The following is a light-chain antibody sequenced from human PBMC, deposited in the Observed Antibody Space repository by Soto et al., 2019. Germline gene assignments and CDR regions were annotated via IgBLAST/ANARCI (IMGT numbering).Light chain of an antibody. Sequence: EIVLTQSPGTLSLSPGEGASLSCRASQSVSSGAFAWYRQRPGQAPRLVIYGASNRAAGIPDRFSGSGSGTDFTLTVSRLEPEDFAMYYCQQYHWAPDTFGQGTRLEIK. CDR2: GAS. CDR1: QSVSSGA. J-gene: IGKJ5*01. CDR3: QQYHWAPDT. V-gene: IGKV3-20*01.